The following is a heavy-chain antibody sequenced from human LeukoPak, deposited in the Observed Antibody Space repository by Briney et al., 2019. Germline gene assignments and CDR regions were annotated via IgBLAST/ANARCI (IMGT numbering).Heavy chain of an antibody. J-gene: IGHJ5*02. CDR2: IYPGDSDT. V-gene: IGHV5-51*01. CDR3: ARTPYSSGSSWFDP. D-gene: IGHD6-25*01. Sequence: GESLKISCKGSGYTFTNYWIGWVRQMPGKGLEWTGIIYPGDSDTRYSPSFQGQVTISADKSISTAYLQWSSLKASDTALFYCARTPYSSGSSWFDPWGQGTLVTVSS. CDR1: GYTFTNYW.